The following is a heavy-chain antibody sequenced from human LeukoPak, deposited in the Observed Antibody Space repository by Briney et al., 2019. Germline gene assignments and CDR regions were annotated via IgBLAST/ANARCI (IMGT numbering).Heavy chain of an antibody. Sequence: ASLKVSCKASGYTSSDYYLHWVRQAPGQGLEYMGWMNPITGGTDYAQTFQGRVTMTRDTSINTAYMELNWLTPDDTAVYYCARANFIYTSRDYSYGEWGQGTLVTVSS. CDR3: ARANFIYTSRDYSYGE. J-gene: IGHJ4*02. V-gene: IGHV1-2*02. CDR2: MNPITGGT. D-gene: IGHD3-10*01. CDR1: GYTSSDYY.